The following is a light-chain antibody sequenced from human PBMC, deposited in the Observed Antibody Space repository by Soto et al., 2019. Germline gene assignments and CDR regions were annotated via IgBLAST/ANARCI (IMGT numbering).Light chain of an antibody. V-gene: IGLV2-23*02. CDR3: CSYAGSSTSYV. J-gene: IGLJ1*01. Sequence: QSALTQPASVSGSPGQSITISCTGTSSDVGNYNLVSWCQQHPGKAPKLMIYEVNKRPSGVSNRFSGSRSGNTASLTISGLQAEDEADYSCCSYAGSSTSYVFGTGTKVTVL. CDR1: SSDVGNYNL. CDR2: EVN.